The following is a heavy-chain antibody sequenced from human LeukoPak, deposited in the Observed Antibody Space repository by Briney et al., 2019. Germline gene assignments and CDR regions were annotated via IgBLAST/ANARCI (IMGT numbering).Heavy chain of an antibody. V-gene: IGHV4-59*01. D-gene: IGHD3-10*01. J-gene: IGHJ4*02. CDR1: GGSISSYY. CDR2: IYYSGST. CDR3: ASHLNRDYFDY. Sequence: SETLSLTCTVSGGSISSYYWSWIRQPPGKGLEWIGYIYYSGSTNYNPSLKSRVTISVDTSKNQFSLKLSSVTAADTAVYYCASHLNRDYFDYWGQGTLATVSS.